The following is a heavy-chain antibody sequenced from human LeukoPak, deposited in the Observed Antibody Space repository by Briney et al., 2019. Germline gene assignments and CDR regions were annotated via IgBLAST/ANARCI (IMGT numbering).Heavy chain of an antibody. CDR3: AKGLYYDYDSSGPSAVDY. D-gene: IGHD3-22*01. V-gene: IGHV3-23*01. CDR1: GFTFSSYA. J-gene: IGHJ4*02. Sequence: GGSLRLSCAASGFTFSSYAMSWVRQAPGKGLEWVSPISGSGGSTYYADSVKGRFTISRDNSKNTLYLQMNSLRAEDTAVYYCAKGLYYDYDSSGPSAVDYWGQGTLVTVSS. CDR2: ISGSGGST.